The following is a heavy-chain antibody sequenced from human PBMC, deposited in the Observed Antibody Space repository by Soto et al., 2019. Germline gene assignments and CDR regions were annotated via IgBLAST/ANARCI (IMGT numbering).Heavy chain of an antibody. CDR1: GYSFTSYW. V-gene: IGHV5-51*01. D-gene: IGHD4-17*01. Sequence: GDSLKISCKGSGYSFTSYWIGWVRQMPGKGLEWMGIIYPGDSDTRYSPSFQGQVTISADKSISTAYLQWSSLKASDTAMYYCARLAHYCDPPYYYYYGMDVWGQGTTVTVSS. CDR3: ARLAHYCDPPYYYYYGMDV. J-gene: IGHJ6*02. CDR2: IYPGDSDT.